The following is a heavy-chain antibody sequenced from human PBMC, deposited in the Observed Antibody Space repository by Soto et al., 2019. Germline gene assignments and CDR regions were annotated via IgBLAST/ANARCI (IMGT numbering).Heavy chain of an antibody. V-gene: IGHV4-34*01. CDR2: INHSGST. J-gene: IGHJ4*02. Sequence: QVQLQQWGAGLLKPSETLSLTCAVYGGSFSGYYWSWIRQPPGKGLEWIGEINHSGSTNYNPSLKSRVTIPVDTSKNQFSLKLSSVTAADTAVYYCARVGGLDTAMAYLFDYWGQGTLVTVSS. D-gene: IGHD5-18*01. CDR1: GGSFSGYY. CDR3: ARVGGLDTAMAYLFDY.